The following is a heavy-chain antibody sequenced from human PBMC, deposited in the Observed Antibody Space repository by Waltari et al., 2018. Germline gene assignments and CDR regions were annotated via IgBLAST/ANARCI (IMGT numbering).Heavy chain of an antibody. J-gene: IGHJ4*02. V-gene: IGHV1-69*02. CDR1: GGTFRSYT. D-gene: IGHD3-16*01. Sequence: QVQLVQSGAEVKKPGSSVKVSCKASGGTFRSYTISWVRQAPGQGIEWMGRVTPILGIANYAQKFQVRVTITAAKSRSHAYMELSSRRSEETAVYYCARVPVGGRVWGQGTLVTVSS. CDR3: ARVPVGGRV. CDR2: VTPILGIA.